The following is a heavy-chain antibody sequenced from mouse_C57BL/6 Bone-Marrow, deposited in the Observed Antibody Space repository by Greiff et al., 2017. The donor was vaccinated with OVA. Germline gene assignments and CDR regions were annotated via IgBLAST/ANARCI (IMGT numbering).Heavy chain of an antibody. CDR2: IDPETGGT. CDR3: ARLLRDY. Sequence: QVQLQQSGAELVRPGASVTLSCKASGYTFTDYEMHWVKQTPVHGLEWIGAIDPETGGTAYNQKFKGKAILTADKSSSTAYMQLSSLTYEDSAVSYCARLLRDYWGQGTTLTVSS. CDR1: GYTFTDYE. J-gene: IGHJ2*01. D-gene: IGHD1-1*01. V-gene: IGHV1-15*01.